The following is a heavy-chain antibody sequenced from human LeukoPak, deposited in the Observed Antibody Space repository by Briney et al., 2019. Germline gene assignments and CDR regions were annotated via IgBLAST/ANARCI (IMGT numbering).Heavy chain of an antibody. D-gene: IGHD3-9*01. J-gene: IGHJ4*02. CDR1: GYTFTDYY. CDR2: INPNSGDT. Sequence: GASVKVPCKASGYTFTDYYVNWVRQAPGQGLEWMGWINPNSGDTNYAETFQGRVTMTRDTSISTAYMELNRLRSDDTAVYYCARRYNILTGFLFWGQGTLVTVSS. CDR3: ARRYNILTGFLF. V-gene: IGHV1-2*02.